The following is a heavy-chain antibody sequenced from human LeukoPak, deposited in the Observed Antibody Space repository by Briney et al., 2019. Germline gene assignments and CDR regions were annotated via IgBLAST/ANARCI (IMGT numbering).Heavy chain of an antibody. CDR1: GFTSSSYS. J-gene: IGHJ6*03. CDR3: ARVGGYYYYYYYMDV. Sequence: GGSLRPSCAASGFTSSSYSMNWVRQAPGKGLEWFSSISSSSSYIYYANSLKGRFTISRDNAKNSLYLQMNSLRAEDTAVYYCARVGGYYYYYYYMDVWGKGTTVTVSS. D-gene: IGHD3-10*01. CDR2: ISSSSSYI. V-gene: IGHV3-21*01.